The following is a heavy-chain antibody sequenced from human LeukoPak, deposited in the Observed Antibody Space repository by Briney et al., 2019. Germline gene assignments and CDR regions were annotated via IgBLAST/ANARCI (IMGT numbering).Heavy chain of an antibody. CDR3: ARVKTMIVVVSLFDY. J-gene: IGHJ4*02. D-gene: IGHD3-22*01. Sequence: ASVKVSCKASAYTFTSYGISWVRQAPGQGLEWMGWINPNSGGTNYAEKFQGRVTMTRDTSITTAFMELSRLRSDDTAVYYCARVKTMIVVVSLFDYWGQGTLVTVSS. V-gene: IGHV1-2*02. CDR2: INPNSGGT. CDR1: AYTFTSYG.